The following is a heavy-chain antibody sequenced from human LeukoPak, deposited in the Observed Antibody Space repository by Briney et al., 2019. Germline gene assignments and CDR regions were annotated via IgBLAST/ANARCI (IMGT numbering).Heavy chain of an antibody. D-gene: IGHD2-15*01. J-gene: IGHJ3*02. CDR1: GFTFSNYA. Sequence: GGSLRLSCAASGFTFSNYAMSWVRQAPGKGLEWVSSISGSGGSTYYADSVKGRFSTSRDISKNTLYLQVSSLRAEDTAIYFCAKGSGGSSYSAFDIWGQGTTVTVSS. CDR3: AKGSGGSSYSAFDI. V-gene: IGHV3-23*01. CDR2: ISGSGGST.